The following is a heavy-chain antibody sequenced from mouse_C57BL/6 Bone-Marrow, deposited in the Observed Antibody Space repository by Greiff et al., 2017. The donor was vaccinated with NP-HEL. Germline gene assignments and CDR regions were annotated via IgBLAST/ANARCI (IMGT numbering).Heavy chain of an antibody. CDR2: ILPSIGRT. D-gene: IGHD4-1*01. Sequence: QVQLQQSGSELRSPGSSVKLSCKDFDSEVFPIAYMSWVRQKPGHGFEWIGGILPSIGRTIYGEKFEDKATLDADTLSNTAYLELNSLTSEDSASYYCGRGELTGRGAWFAYWGQGTLVTVSA. CDR3: GRGELTGRGAWFAY. CDR1: DSEVFPIAY. V-gene: IGHV15-2*01. J-gene: IGHJ3*01.